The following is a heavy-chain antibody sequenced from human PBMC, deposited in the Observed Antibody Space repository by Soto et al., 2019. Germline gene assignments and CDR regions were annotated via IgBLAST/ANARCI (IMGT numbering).Heavy chain of an antibody. V-gene: IGHV3-13*01. Sequence: PGGSLRLSCAASGFTFSSYDMHWVRQATGKGLEWVSAIGTAGDTYYPGSVKGRFTISRENAKNSLYLQMNGLRPDDTAVYYCVRSAHATGWSDLWGQGILVTVSS. CDR1: GFTFSSYD. CDR2: IGTAGDT. D-gene: IGHD6-6*01. J-gene: IGHJ5*02. CDR3: VRSAHATGWSDL.